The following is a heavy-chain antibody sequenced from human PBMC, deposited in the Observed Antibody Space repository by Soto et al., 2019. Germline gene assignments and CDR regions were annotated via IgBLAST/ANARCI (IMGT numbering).Heavy chain of an antibody. J-gene: IGHJ5*02. CDR1: GFTFSAHD. Sequence: PGGSLRLSCAASGFTFSAHDMHWVRQATGKGLEWVSSIGTTADTYYPDSVKGRFTISRENAKNSLYLEMNSLTVEDTALYYCGRGLRYGDYASWGQGTLVTVSS. V-gene: IGHV3-13*01. CDR3: GRGLRYGDYAS. D-gene: IGHD4-17*01. CDR2: IGTTADT.